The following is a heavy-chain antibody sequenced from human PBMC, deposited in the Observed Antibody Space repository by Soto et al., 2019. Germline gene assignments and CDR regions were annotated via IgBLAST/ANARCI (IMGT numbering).Heavy chain of an antibody. CDR2: IYHSGST. V-gene: IGHV4-30-2*01. Sequence: PSETLSLTCAVSGGSISSGGYSWSWIRQPPGKGLEWIGYIYHSGSTYYNPSLKSRVTISVDRSKNQFSLKLSSVTAADTAVYYCARDRRITMVRGVMDEEYYYYYGMDVWGQGTTVTVSS. J-gene: IGHJ6*02. D-gene: IGHD3-10*01. CDR1: GGSISSGGYS. CDR3: ARDRRITMVRGVMDEEYYYYYGMDV.